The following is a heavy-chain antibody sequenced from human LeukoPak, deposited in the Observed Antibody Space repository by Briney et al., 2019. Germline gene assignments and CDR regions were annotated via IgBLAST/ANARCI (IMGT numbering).Heavy chain of an antibody. V-gene: IGHV1-69*01. J-gene: IGHJ4*02. CDR3: AKWDGSYSSGWYDY. D-gene: IGHD6-19*01. CDR1: GGTFSSYA. Sequence: ASVKVSCKASGGTFSSYAISWVRQAPGQGLEWMGGIIPIFGTANYAQKFQGRVTITADESTSTAYMELSSLRSEDTAVYFCAKWDGSYSSGWYDYWGQGTLVTVSS. CDR2: IIPIFGTA.